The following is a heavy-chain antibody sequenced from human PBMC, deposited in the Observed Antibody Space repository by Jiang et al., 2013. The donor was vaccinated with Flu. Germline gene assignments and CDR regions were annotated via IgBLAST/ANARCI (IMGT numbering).Heavy chain of an antibody. CDR3: ARRCSSTSCYTGSDYYYGMDV. D-gene: IGHD2-2*02. J-gene: IGHJ6*02. V-gene: IGHV4-39*01. CDR2: IYYSGST. Sequence: KPSETLSLTCTVSGGSISSSSYYWGWIRQPPGKGLEWIGSIYYSGSTYYNPSLKSRVTISVDTSKNQFSLKLSSVTAADTAVYYCARRCSSTSCYTGSDYYYGMDVWGQGTTVTVSS. CDR1: GGSISSSSYY.